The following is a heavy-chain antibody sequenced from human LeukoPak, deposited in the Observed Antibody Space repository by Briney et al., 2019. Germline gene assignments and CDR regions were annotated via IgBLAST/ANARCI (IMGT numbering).Heavy chain of an antibody. CDR3: ARGEENVGSSWWETILNWFDP. Sequence: ASVKVSCKASGYTFTSYYMHWVRQAPGQGLEWMGIINPSGGSTSYAQKFQGRVTMTRDTSTSTVYMELSSLRSEDTAVYYCARGEENVGSSWWETILNWFDPWGQGTLVTVSS. J-gene: IGHJ5*02. D-gene: IGHD6-13*01. CDR2: INPSGGST. V-gene: IGHV1-46*01. CDR1: GYTFTSYY.